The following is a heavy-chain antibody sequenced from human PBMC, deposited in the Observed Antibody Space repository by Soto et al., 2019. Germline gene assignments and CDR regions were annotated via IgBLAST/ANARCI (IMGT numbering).Heavy chain of an antibody. CDR3: AKGDYDIWTVYKGRLYYMDV. Sequence: PGGSLRLSCAASGFTFSSYAMSWVRQAPGKGLEWVSAISGSGGSTYYADSVKGRFTISRDNSKNTLYLQMNSLRAEDTAVYYCAKGDYDIWTVYKGRLYYMDVGGKGTTVTVPS. J-gene: IGHJ6*03. CDR2: ISGSGGST. V-gene: IGHV3-23*01. D-gene: IGHD3-9*01. CDR1: GFTFSSYA.